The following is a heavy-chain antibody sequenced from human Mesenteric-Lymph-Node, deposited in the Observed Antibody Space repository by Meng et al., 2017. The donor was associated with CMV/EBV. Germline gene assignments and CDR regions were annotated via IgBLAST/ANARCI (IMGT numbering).Heavy chain of an antibody. J-gene: IGHJ6*02. Sequence: LSFAVYGGSFSAYYWSWIRQPPGKGLEWIGEINHSGSTNYNPSLKSRVTISVDTSKNQFSLKLSSVTAADTAVYYCARGGGYSSPDVWGQGTMVTVSS. CDR1: GGSFSAYY. V-gene: IGHV4-34*01. CDR2: INHSGST. CDR3: ARGGGYSSPDV. D-gene: IGHD6-13*01.